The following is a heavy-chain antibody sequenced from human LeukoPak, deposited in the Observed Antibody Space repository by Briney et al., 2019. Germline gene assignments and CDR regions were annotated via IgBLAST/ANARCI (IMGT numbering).Heavy chain of an antibody. CDR1: GYSFTSYW. J-gene: IGHJ4*02. CDR3: ARHADTAMPDLDY. V-gene: IGHV5-51*01. CDR2: IYPGESDT. D-gene: IGHD5-18*01. Sequence: GGSLKISFKGSGYSFTSYWIGWGRPGPGKGLGWMGIIYPGESDTRYSPSFQGQVTISAAKSISTAYLQWSSLKASDTAMYYCARHADTAMPDLDYWGQGTLVTVSS.